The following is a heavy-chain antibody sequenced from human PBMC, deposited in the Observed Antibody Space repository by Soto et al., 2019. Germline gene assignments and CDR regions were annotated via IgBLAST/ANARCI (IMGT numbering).Heavy chain of an antibody. CDR3: ARDVAMGDYYHYGMDV. D-gene: IGHD5-12*01. Sequence: ASVKVSCKASGYTFTGYYLHWVRQAPGQGLGWMGWINPSSGGANIAQKFQGWVTMTRDTSIDTAYMELTRLRSDDTAVYYCARDVAMGDYYHYGMDVWGQGTPVTVSS. J-gene: IGHJ6*02. V-gene: IGHV1-2*04. CDR2: INPSSGGA. CDR1: GYTFTGYY.